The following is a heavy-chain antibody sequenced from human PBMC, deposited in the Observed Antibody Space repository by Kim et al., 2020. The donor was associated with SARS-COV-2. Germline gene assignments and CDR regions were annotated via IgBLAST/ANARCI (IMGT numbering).Heavy chain of an antibody. CDR1: GFTFTGYA. Sequence: GGSLRLSCTTSGFTFTGYAMSWVRQAPGKGLEWVSAIDGSDGTTYYVDSVKGRFSISRDDSKNTLYLQMSALRADDTAVYYCPKGGWGWIWVYWGQGTL. CDR2: IDGSDGTT. CDR3: PKGGWGWIWVY. D-gene: IGHD2-21*01. J-gene: IGHJ4*02. V-gene: IGHV3-23*01.